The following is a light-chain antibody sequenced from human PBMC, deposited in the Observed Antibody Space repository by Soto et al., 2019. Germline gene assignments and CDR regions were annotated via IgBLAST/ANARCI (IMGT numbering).Light chain of an antibody. CDR2: GAS. Sequence: VITQAPATLSVSPGERASLSCRPSQTINNYSAWYQQTPGQPPRLLIYGASNRATGLPDRFSGSGSGTDFTLTISRLEPEDFAVYYCQQYGSSGTFGQGTKVDIK. CDR3: QQYGSSGT. J-gene: IGKJ1*01. CDR1: QTINNY. V-gene: IGKV3-20*01.